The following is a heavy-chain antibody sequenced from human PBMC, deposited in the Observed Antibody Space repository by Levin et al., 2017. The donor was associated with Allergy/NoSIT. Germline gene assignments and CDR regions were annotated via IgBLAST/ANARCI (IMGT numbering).Heavy chain of an antibody. D-gene: IGHD3-22*01. CDR3: ARIVYYYDSSGYSTPYYFDY. CDR2: IDWDDDK. J-gene: IGHJ4*02. V-gene: IGHV2-70*11. Sequence: SGPTLVKPTQTLTLTCTFSGFSLSTSGMCVSWIRQPPGKALEWLARIDWDDDKYYSTSLKTRLTISKDTSKNQVVLTMTNMDPVDTATYYCARIVYYYDSSGYSTPYYFDYWGQGTLVTVSS. CDR1: GFSLSTSGMC.